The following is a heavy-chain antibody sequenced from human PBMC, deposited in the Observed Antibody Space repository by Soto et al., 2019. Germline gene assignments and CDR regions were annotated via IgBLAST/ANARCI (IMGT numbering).Heavy chain of an antibody. V-gene: IGHV3-11*01. CDR3: ARVIGSDAFDI. D-gene: IGHD3-16*02. CDR1: GFNISDHY. Sequence: GSLRLSCAASGFNISDHYMSWIRQAPGKGLEWVSYISKSGSTTYYADSVKGRFTISRDNVKNSLYLQINSLRAEVTAVYYCARVIGSDAFDIWGQGTMVTVSS. CDR2: ISKSGSTT. J-gene: IGHJ3*02.